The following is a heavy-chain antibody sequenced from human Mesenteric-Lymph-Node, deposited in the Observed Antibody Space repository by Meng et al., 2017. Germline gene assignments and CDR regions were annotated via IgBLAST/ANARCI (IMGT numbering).Heavy chain of an antibody. D-gene: IGHD3-22*01. J-gene: IGHJ4*02. CDR3: AKIHHSSGYYYYLEDY. V-gene: IGHV3-23*01. Sequence: GESLKISCAASGFTFSSYAMHWVRQAPGKGLEWVSAISGSGGSTYYADSVKGRFTISRDNSKNTLYLQMNSLRAEDTAVYYCAKIHHSSGYYYYLEDYWGQGTLVTVSS. CDR2: ISGSGGST. CDR1: GFTFSSYA.